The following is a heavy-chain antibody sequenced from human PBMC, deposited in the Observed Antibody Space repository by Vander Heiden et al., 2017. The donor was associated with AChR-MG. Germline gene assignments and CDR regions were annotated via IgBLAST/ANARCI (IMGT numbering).Heavy chain of an antibody. J-gene: IGHJ4*02. CDR3: TTEWWFGESIPVKFDY. V-gene: IGHV3-15*01. Sequence: EVQLVESGGGLVKPGGSLRLSCPAPGFTFRNAWMRWVRPAPGKGLEWVGRIKSKTDGGTTDYAAPVKGRFTISRDDSKNTLYLQMNSLKTEDTAVYYCTTEWWFGESIPVKFDYWGQGTLVTVSS. CDR2: IKSKTDGGTT. CDR1: GFTFRNAW. D-gene: IGHD3-10*01.